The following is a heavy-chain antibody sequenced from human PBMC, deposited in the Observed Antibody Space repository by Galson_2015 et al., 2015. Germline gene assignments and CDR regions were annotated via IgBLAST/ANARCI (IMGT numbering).Heavy chain of an antibody. CDR2: INHSGST. J-gene: IGHJ6*02. D-gene: IGHD2-2*01. Sequence: SETLSLTCAVYGGSFSGYYWSWIRQPPGKGLEWIGEINHSGSTNYNPSLKSRVTISVDTSKNQFSLKLSSVTAADTAVYYCARDQVVPAAMFLDDYYYYGMDVWGQGTTVTVSS. CDR3: ARDQVVPAAMFLDDYYYYGMDV. V-gene: IGHV4-34*01. CDR1: GGSFSGYY.